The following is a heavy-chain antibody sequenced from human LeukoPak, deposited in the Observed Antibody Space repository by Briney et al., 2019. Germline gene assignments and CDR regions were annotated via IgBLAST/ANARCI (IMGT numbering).Heavy chain of an antibody. D-gene: IGHD3-22*01. V-gene: IGHV3-30*03. CDR1: GFTFSNYA. J-gene: IGHJ4*02. CDR3: AREGYYYDSSGYSYYFDS. CDR2: ISYDGSSE. Sequence: GGSLRLSCAASGFTFSNYAMHWVRQAPGKGLEWVAVISYDGSSEYYADSVKGRFTISRDNSEMMYLQMNSLRTDDTAVYYCAREGYYYDSSGYSYYFDSWGQGTLVTVTS.